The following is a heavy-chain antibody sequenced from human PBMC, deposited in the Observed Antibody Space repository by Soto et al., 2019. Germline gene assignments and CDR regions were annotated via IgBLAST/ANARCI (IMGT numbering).Heavy chain of an antibody. CDR3: ARPADYVWGSYRYFDY. V-gene: IGHV5-51*01. D-gene: IGHD3-16*02. J-gene: IGHJ4*02. CDR1: GYSFTSYW. Sequence: GESLKISCKGSGYSFTSYWIGWVRQMPGKGLEWMGIIYPGDSDTRYSPSFQGQVTISADKSISTAYLQWNSLKASDTAMYYCARPADYVWGSYRYFDYWGQGTLVTVSS. CDR2: IYPGDSDT.